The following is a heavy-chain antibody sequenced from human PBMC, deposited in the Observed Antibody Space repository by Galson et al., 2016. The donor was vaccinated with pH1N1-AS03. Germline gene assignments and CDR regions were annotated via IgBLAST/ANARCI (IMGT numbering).Heavy chain of an antibody. V-gene: IGHV3-23*01. D-gene: IGHD6-19*01. Sequence: SLRLSCATSGFTFSSYAMSWVRQAPGKGLEWVASIIGAGGVPYYAGSVKGRFAVSRDTSENTVNLQLDRLRAEDTAVYYCAKDKEAVADRRGYFFDDWGQGTLVTVS. CDR3: AKDKEAVADRRGYFFDD. CDR1: GFTFSSYA. CDR2: IIGAGGVP. J-gene: IGHJ4*02.